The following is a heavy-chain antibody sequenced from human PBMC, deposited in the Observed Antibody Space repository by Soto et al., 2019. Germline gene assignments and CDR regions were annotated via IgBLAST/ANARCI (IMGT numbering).Heavy chain of an antibody. CDR3: AKAVEVDDFWSGYYTHYYYGMDV. CDR1: GFTFSSYA. V-gene: IGHV3-23*01. D-gene: IGHD3-3*01. Sequence: GGSLRLSCAASGFTFSSYAMSWVRQAPGKGLEWVSAISGSGGSTYYADSVKGRFTISRDNSKNTLYLQMNSLRAEDTAVYYCAKAVEVDDFWSGYYTHYYYGMDVCGQGTTVTVSS. J-gene: IGHJ6*02. CDR2: ISGSGGST.